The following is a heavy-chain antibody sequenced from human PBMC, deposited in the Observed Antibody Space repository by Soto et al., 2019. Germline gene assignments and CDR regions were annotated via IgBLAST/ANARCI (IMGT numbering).Heavy chain of an antibody. CDR2: IYHSGST. CDR3: ASVRGGYYYAMDV. J-gene: IGHJ6*02. V-gene: IGHV4-4*02. CDR1: GGSISSSNW. Sequence: QVQLQESGPGLMKPSGTLSLTCAVSGGSISSSNWWRWVRQPPGKGLEWIGEIYHSGSTNYNPSPKSRVTISVDKSKNQFSLKLSSVTAADTAVYYCASVRGGYYYAMDVWGQGTTVTVSS. D-gene: IGHD3-10*02.